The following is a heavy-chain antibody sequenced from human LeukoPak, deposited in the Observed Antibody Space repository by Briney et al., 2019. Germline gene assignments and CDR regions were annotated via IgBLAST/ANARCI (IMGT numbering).Heavy chain of an antibody. CDR2: IYTSGST. CDR3: AIQRDWFDP. D-gene: IGHD6-25*01. J-gene: IGHJ5*02. CDR1: GGSISSGSYY. Sequence: SETLSLTCTVSGGSISSGSYYWSWIRQPAGKGLEWIGRIYTSGSTNYNPSLKSRVTISVDTSKNQFSLKLSSVTAADTAVYYCAIQRDWFDPWGQGTLVAVSS. V-gene: IGHV4-61*02.